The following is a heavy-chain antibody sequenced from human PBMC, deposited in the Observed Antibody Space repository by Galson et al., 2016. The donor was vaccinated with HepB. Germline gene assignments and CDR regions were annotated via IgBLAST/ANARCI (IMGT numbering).Heavy chain of an antibody. CDR1: AFSFSTYY. J-gene: IGHJ4*02. Sequence: SLRLSCAASAFSFSTYYMTWVRQAPGKGLEWVANINKDGSEKYYVESVEGRFTISRDNAKNSLYLQMNSLGVDDTAVYYCSSGGGWESAHWGQGTLVSVSS. CDR2: INKDGSEK. D-gene: IGHD1-26*01. CDR3: SSGGGWESAH. V-gene: IGHV3-7*03.